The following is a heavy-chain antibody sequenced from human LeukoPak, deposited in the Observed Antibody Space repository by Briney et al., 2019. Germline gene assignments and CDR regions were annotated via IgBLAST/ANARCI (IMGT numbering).Heavy chain of an antibody. CDR3: ASGSTSW. D-gene: IGHD2-2*01. V-gene: IGHV4-4*07. J-gene: IGHJ4*02. Sequence: SETLSLACTVSGGSISSHDWSWIRQPAGKGLEWIGRLYTTGTTDYNPSLKSRVTMSVDTSKNQFSLKVTSVTAADTAVYYCASGSTSWWGQGTLVTVSS. CDR1: GGSISSHD. CDR2: LYTTGTT.